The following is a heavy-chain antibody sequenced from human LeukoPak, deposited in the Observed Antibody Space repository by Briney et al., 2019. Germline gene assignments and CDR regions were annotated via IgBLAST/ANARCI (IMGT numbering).Heavy chain of an antibody. CDR1: GGSFSGYY. CDR3: ARARAGHFDY. Sequence: PSETLSLTCAVYGGSFSGYYWSWIRPPPGKGLEWIGEINHSGSTNYNPTLKSRVTISVDTSKNQFSLKLSSVTAADTAVYYCARARAGHFDYWGQGTLVTVSS. J-gene: IGHJ4*02. CDR2: INHSGST. V-gene: IGHV4-34*01.